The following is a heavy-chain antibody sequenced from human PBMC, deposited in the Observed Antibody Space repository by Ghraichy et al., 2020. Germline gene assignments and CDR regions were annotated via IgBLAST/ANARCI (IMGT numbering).Heavy chain of an antibody. D-gene: IGHD2-15*01. V-gene: IGHV3-21*01. J-gene: IGHJ4*02. CDR1: GFTFSSYR. CDR3: ARDPGYCSGGRCYLEQFDY. CDR2: ISSSSSYI. Sequence: LNISCAASGFTFSSYRMNWVRQAPGKGLEWVSFISSSSSYIEYADSVKGRFTISRDNAKNSLYLQMNSLRAEDTAVYYCARDPGYCSGGRCYLEQFDYWGQGTLVTVSS.